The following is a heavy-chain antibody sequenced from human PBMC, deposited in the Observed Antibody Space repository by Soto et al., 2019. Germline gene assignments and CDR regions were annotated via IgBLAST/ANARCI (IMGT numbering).Heavy chain of an antibody. Sequence: EVQLVESGGGLVQPGGSLRLSCAASGFTFRSYWMQWVRQAPGKGLVWVSWINSDGSSTSYAESVKGRFTISRDNAKNTLYLQINSLRAEDTAVYYCASGGSSLNFDSWGQGTLVTVSS. V-gene: IGHV3-74*01. J-gene: IGHJ4*02. CDR3: ASGGSSLNFDS. D-gene: IGHD6-6*01. CDR2: INSDGSST. CDR1: GFTFRSYW.